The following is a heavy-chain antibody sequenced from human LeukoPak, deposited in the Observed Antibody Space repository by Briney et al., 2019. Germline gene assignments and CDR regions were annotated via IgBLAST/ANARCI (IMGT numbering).Heavy chain of an antibody. Sequence: SQTLSLTCTVSGGSISSGGYFWSWIRQPPGKGLEWIGYIYYSGSTNYNPSLKSRVTISVDTSKNQFSLKLSSVTAADTAVYYCAREKSAYDYWFDPWGQGTLVTVSS. CDR2: IYYSGST. J-gene: IGHJ5*02. CDR3: AREKSAYDYWFDP. V-gene: IGHV4-61*08. D-gene: IGHD5-12*01. CDR1: GGSISSGGYF.